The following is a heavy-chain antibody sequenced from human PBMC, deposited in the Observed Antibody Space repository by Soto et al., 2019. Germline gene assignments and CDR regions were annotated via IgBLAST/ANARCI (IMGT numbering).Heavy chain of an antibody. J-gene: IGHJ4*02. CDR3: ARGDCRDRYDYYPLAY. CDR2: INAGNGNT. CDR1: GYTYTSYV. D-gene: IGHD3-16*01. V-gene: IGHV1-3*01. Sequence: ASVKVSCKASGYTYTSYVIHWVGQAPGQRLEWVGWINAGNGNTKKSHKFKGRVTIARDTYASTDYMEMSSLRSEDTDVYYCARGDCRDRYDYYPLAYWGQGALVTVSS.